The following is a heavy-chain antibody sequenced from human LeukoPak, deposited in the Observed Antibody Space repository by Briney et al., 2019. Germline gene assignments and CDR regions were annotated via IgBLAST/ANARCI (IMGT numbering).Heavy chain of an antibody. CDR1: GFTFSSYC. V-gene: IGHV3-74*01. Sequence: GGSLRLSCAASGFTFSSYCMHWVRQAPGKGLVWVSRINSDGSSTSYADSVKGRFTISRDNAKNTLYLQMNSLRAEDTAVYYCARTRLDYGMDVWGQGTTVTVSS. D-gene: IGHD5-12*01. CDR3: ARTRLDYGMDV. J-gene: IGHJ6*02. CDR2: INSDGSST.